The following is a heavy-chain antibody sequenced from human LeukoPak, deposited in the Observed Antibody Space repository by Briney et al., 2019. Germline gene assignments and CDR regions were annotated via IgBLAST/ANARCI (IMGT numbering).Heavy chain of an antibody. J-gene: IGHJ3*02. Sequence: GESLKISCKGSGYRFTSYWIGWVRQMPGKGLEWMGIIYPGDSDTRYSPSFQGQVTISADKSISTAYLQWSSLKASDTAMYYCARQETYYYGSGSWRAFDIWGQGTMVTVSS. CDR3: ARQETYYYGSGSWRAFDI. D-gene: IGHD3-10*01. V-gene: IGHV5-51*01. CDR2: IYPGDSDT. CDR1: GYRFTSYW.